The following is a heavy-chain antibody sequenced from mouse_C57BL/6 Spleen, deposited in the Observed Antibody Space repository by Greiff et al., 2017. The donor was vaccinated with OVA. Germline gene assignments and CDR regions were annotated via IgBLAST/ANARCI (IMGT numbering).Heavy chain of an antibody. Sequence: QVQLQQPGAELVKPGASVKLSCKASGYTFTSYWMHWVKQRPGQGLEWIGMIHPNSGSTNYNEKFKSKATLTVDKSSSTAYMQLSSLTSEDSAVYYCARSVWDKYAMDYWGQGTSVTVSS. V-gene: IGHV1-64*01. CDR2: IHPNSGST. CDR3: ARSVWDKYAMDY. D-gene: IGHD4-1*01. J-gene: IGHJ4*01. CDR1: GYTFTSYW.